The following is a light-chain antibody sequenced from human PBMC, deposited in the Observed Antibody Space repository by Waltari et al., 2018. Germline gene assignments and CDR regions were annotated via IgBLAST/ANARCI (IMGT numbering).Light chain of an antibody. CDR2: SAS. CDR1: QGISIF. Sequence: DIQLTQSPSFLSASVGDRVTITCRASQGISIFLAWYQQRPGKAPHLLIFSASTLFRGVASRFSAHGSGTEFTLTITSLQPEDFATYYCQEVLSQNLTFGHGTKVEI. CDR3: QEVLSQNLT. J-gene: IGKJ1*01. V-gene: IGKV1-9*01.